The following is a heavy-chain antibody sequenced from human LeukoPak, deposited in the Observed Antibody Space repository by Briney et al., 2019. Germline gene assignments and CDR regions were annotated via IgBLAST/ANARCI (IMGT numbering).Heavy chain of an antibody. Sequence: ASVKVSCKASGYTFTSYAMNWVRQAPGQGLEWMGWINTNTGNPTYAQGFTGRFVFSLDTSVSTAYLQISSLKAEDTAVYYCARVETMITFGGVLGVTHYFDYWGQGTLVTVSS. V-gene: IGHV7-4-1*02. D-gene: IGHD3-16*01. CDR2: INTNTGNP. CDR1: GYTFTSYA. J-gene: IGHJ4*02. CDR3: ARVETMITFGGVLGVTHYFDY.